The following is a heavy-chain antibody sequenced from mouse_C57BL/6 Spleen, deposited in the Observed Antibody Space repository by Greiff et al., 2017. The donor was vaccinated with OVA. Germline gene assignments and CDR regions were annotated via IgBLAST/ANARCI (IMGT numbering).Heavy chain of an antibody. Sequence: QVQLKQSGAELVKPGASVRISCKASGSAFGSYGWNGVKQGPGRGLGWIGQFYPGDGDTNYNGKFKGKATLTADKSSSTAYMQLSSLTSEDSAVYFCARGRDYGYFDVWGTGTTVTVSS. CDR1: GSAFGSYG. J-gene: IGHJ1*03. CDR3: ARGRDYGYFDV. V-gene: IGHV1-80*01. CDR2: FYPGDGDT.